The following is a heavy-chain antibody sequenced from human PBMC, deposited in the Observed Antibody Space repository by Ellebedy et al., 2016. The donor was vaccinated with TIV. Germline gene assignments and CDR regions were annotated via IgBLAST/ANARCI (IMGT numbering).Heavy chain of an antibody. CDR2: ISNTGSRT. V-gene: IGHV3-23*01. D-gene: IGHD1-26*01. CDR1: GFSFNSYA. CDR3: ARDIGYPSGDFDY. Sequence: GESLKISCAASGFSFNSYAMSWVRQAPGKGLEWVSTISNTGSRTYYADSVEGRFIISRDNSKRTLFLQMNSLRAEDTAVYYCARDIGYPSGDFDYWGQGTLVTVSS. J-gene: IGHJ4*02.